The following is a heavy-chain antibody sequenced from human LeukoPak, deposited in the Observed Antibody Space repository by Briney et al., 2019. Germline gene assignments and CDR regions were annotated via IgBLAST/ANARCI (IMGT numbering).Heavy chain of an antibody. CDR1: GYTFTGYY. V-gene: IGHV1-2*02. CDR3: ARVLGGRDYFDY. D-gene: IGHD4-23*01. CDR2: IDPNSGGT. J-gene: IGHJ4*02. Sequence: ASVKVSCKASGYTFTGYYMHWVRQAPGQGLEWMGWIDPNSGGTNYAQKFQGRVTMTRDTSISTAYMELSRLRSDDTAVYYCARVLGGRDYFDYWGQGTLVTVSS.